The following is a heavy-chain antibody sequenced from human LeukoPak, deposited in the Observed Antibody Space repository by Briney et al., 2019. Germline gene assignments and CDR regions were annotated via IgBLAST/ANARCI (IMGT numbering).Heavy chain of an antibody. V-gene: IGHV3-30*02. CDR3: ANYGSGTSGY. CDR2: IHFDGGIE. J-gene: IGHJ4*02. CDR1: GFTFSSYD. Sequence: GWSLRLSCAASGFTFSSYDMHWVRQAPGKGLEWVASIHFDGGIEYYADSVKRRFTISRDNSKNTLYLQMNSLKTEDTAVYYCANYGSGTSGYWGQGALVTVSS. D-gene: IGHD3-10*01.